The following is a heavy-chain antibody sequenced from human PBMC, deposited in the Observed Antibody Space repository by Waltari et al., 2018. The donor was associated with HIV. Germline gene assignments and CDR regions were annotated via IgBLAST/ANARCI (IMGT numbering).Heavy chain of an antibody. D-gene: IGHD2-21*01. V-gene: IGHV3-30*18. CDR1: SYG. J-gene: IGHJ6*02. CDR3: AKDLGFGVVNPSYGMDV. Sequence: SYGMHWVRQAPGKGLEWVAVISYDGSNKYYADSVKGRFTISRDNSKNTLYLQMNSLRAEDTAVYYCAKDLGFGVVNPSYGMDVWGQGTTVTVSS. CDR2: ISYDGSNK.